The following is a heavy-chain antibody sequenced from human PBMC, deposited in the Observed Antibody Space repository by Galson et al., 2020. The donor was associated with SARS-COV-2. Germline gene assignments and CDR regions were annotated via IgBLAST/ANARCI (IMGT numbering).Heavy chain of an antibody. CDR2: SYWDGHR. D-gene: IGHD6-19*01. CDR3: ARIDSSGCRGNY. V-gene: IGHV2-70*11. CDR1: GFSLSTSGVC. J-gene: IGHJ4*02. Sequence: ESGPTLVKPTQTLTLTCTFSGFSLSTSGVCVNCLPPPPGSALEALTRSYWDGHRYYSTSLKTTLTISKDTSKHQVVLTVTSMDTVDTATYYWARIDSSGCRGNYWGQGTLVTVSS.